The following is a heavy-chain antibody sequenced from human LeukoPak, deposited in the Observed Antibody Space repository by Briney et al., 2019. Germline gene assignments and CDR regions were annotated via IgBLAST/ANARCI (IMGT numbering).Heavy chain of an antibody. D-gene: IGHD7-27*01. CDR1: GLTFSNYS. J-gene: IGHJ4*02. V-gene: IGHV3-48*01. Sequence: GGSLRLSCAASGLTFSNYSMNWVRQAPGKGLEWVSYISSSSSTIYYADSVKGRFTISRDNAKNSLYLQMNSLRAEDAAVFYCARVGIEGYFDYWGQGTLVTVSS. CDR2: ISSSSSTI. CDR3: ARVGIEGYFDY.